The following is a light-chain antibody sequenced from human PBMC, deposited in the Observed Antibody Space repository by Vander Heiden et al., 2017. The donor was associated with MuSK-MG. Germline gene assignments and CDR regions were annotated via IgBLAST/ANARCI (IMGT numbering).Light chain of an antibody. V-gene: IGLV1-44*01. Sequence: QSMLTQPPSASGAPGQRVSISYSGGSSNVGRNAVNWYQQVPATAPILLIRNKRRRAGVPDRFSGSKSGPSASLAISGLQPEDEADYYCASWDDILNGYVFGTGTKVTVL. CDR3: ASWDDILNGYV. J-gene: IGLJ1*01. CDR2: NK. CDR1: SSNVGRNA.